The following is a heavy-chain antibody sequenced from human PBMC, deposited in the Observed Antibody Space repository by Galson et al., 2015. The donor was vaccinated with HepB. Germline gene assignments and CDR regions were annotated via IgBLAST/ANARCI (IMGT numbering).Heavy chain of an antibody. CDR2: INPNSGGT. Sequence: SVKVSCKASGYTFTGYYMHWVRQAPGQGLEWMGWINPNSGGTNYAQKFQGRVTMTRDTSISTAYMELSRLRSDDTAVYYCARGGAVRIAAADAFDIWGQGTMVTVSS. CDR3: ARGGAVRIAAADAFDI. D-gene: IGHD6-13*01. CDR1: GYTFTGYY. J-gene: IGHJ3*02. V-gene: IGHV1-2*02.